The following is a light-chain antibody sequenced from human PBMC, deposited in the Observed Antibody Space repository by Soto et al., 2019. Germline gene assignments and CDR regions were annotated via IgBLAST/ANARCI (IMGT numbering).Light chain of an antibody. V-gene: IGKV3-20*01. CDR3: QHYGRSPPSWT. Sequence: DIVLTQSPGTLSLSPGERATLSCRASQSVSSNYLAWYQQKPGQPPRLLISDASSRATCIPVRFSGRGSGTDFTLTISGLVPEDLAVYYCQHYGRSPPSWTFGQGTNVEIK. CDR2: DAS. J-gene: IGKJ1*01. CDR1: QSVSSNY.